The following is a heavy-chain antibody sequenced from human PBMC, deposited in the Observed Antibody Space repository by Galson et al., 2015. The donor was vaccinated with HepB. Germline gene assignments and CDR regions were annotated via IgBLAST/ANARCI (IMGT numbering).Heavy chain of an antibody. V-gene: IGHV3-7*01. CDR3: ARAGGYCSGGSCFSVSNYFDY. Sequence: SLRLSCAASGFTFSSYWMSWVRQAPGKGLEWVANIKQDGSEKYYVDSVKGRFTISRDNAKNSLYLQMNSLRAEDTAVYYCARAGGYCSGGSCFSVSNYFDYWGQGTLVTVSS. CDR2: IKQDGSEK. D-gene: IGHD2-15*01. CDR1: GFTFSSYW. J-gene: IGHJ4*02.